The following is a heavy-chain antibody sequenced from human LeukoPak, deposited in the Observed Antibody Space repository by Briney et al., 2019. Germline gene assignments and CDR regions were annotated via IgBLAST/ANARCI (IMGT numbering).Heavy chain of an antibody. J-gene: IGHJ4*02. Sequence: GGSLRLSCAASGFTFSSYWMSWVRQAPGKGLEWVANIKQDGSEKYYVDSVKGRFTISRDNAKNSLYLQMNSLRAEDTAVYYCARGGFWSGRGEKIDYWGQGTLVTVSS. V-gene: IGHV3-7*01. D-gene: IGHD3-3*01. CDR3: ARGGFWSGRGEKIDY. CDR2: IKQDGSEK. CDR1: GFTFSSYW.